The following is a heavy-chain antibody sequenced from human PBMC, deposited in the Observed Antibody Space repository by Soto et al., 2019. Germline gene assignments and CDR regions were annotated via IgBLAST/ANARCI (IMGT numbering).Heavy chain of an antibody. CDR3: AREGYYGSGSPLNWFDP. V-gene: IGHV1-2*02. Sequence: ASVKVSCKTSGYRFIGYFIHWVRQAPGQGPEWMGWISPNSGDTNYQQKFQGRVSMTRDTSINTAYLELSRLRSDDTAVYYCAREGYYGSGSPLNWFDPWGQGTLVTVSS. J-gene: IGHJ5*02. CDR2: ISPNSGDT. CDR1: GYRFIGYF. D-gene: IGHD3-10*01.